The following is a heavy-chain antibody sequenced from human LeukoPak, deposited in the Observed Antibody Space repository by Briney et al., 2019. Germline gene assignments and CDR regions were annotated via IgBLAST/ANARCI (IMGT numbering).Heavy chain of an antibody. Sequence: GESLRLSCEASGSLRGYAMSRVRQAPGKGLEWVLSISSSGSYMYYTDSVKGRFTISRDNARNSVSLQMNSLRVEDTAIYFCARCALGVWADNYYMDVWGNGTTVIVSS. J-gene: IGHJ6*03. CDR3: ARCALGVWADNYYMDV. CDR1: GSLRGYA. V-gene: IGHV3-21*01. CDR2: ISSSGSYM. D-gene: IGHD3-16*01.